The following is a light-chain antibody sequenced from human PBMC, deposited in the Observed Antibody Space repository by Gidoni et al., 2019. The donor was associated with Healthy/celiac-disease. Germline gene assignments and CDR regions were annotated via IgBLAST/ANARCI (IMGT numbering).Light chain of an antibody. Sequence: LQLMQPPSSLSASVRDRVTITCRASQGISSALAWYQQKPGKAPKLLIYDASNLESGGPFRGSGSGTGFDLTITIRRSQDEAFATYQRYQFKQYPLTFGGGTKVDIK. J-gene: IGKJ4*01. V-gene: IGKV1D-13*01. CDR2: DAS. CDR1: QGISSA. CDR3: YQFKQYPLT.